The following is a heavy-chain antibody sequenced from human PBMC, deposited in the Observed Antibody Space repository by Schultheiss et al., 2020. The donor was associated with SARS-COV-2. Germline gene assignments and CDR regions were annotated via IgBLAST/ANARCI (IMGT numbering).Heavy chain of an antibody. J-gene: IGHJ3*02. CDR1: GGSFSGYY. CDR3: AREGSIDAFDI. D-gene: IGHD6-6*01. CDR2: IYYSGNT. V-gene: IGHV4-59*01. Sequence: SETLSLTCAVYGGSFSGYYWSWIRQPPGKGLEWIGYIYYSGNTNYNPSLKSRVTISVDTSKNQFSLKLSSVTAADTAVYYCAREGSIDAFDIWGQGTMVTVSS.